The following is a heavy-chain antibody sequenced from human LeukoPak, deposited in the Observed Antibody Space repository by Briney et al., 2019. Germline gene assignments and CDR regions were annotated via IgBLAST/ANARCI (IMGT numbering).Heavy chain of an antibody. J-gene: IGHJ4*02. CDR3: ARDLDGGLLRFGELLV. CDR1: GYTFTGYY. CDR2: INPNSGGT. Sequence: PGASVKVSCKASGYTFTGYYMHWVRQAPGQGLEWMGWINPNSGGTNYAQKFQGRVTMTRDTSISTAYMELSRLRSDDTAVYYCARDLDGGLLRFGELLVWGQGTLVTVSS. D-gene: IGHD3-10*01. V-gene: IGHV1-2*02.